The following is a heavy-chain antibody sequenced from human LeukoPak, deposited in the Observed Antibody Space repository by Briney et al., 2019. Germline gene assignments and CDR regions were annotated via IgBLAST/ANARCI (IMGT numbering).Heavy chain of an antibody. J-gene: IGHJ4*02. Sequence: PSQTLSLTCTVSGGSISSGSYYWSWIRQPAGKGLEWIGRIYTSGSTNYNPSLKSRVTISVDTSKNQFSLKLSSVTAADTAVYYCAGNPRNRGYFDYWGQGTLVTVSS. CDR2: IYTSGST. CDR1: GGSISSGSYY. V-gene: IGHV4-61*02. CDR3: AGNPRNRGYFDY. D-gene: IGHD1-14*01.